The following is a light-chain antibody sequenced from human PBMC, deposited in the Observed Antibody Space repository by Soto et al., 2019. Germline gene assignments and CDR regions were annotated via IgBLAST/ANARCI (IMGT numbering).Light chain of an antibody. J-gene: IGKJ2*01. V-gene: IGKV3-20*01. CDR1: RSVSSKY. CDR2: VPA. CDR3: QQYGEAPFT. Sequence: ELVLTQSPDTLSLSPGERAALSCRASRSVSSKYLAWYQQNPGQDPRLLIYVPATRTTRIPDRFSGSGYGPACTLTICRLEPEDFAVYDFQQYGEAPFTFGQGTQLQIK.